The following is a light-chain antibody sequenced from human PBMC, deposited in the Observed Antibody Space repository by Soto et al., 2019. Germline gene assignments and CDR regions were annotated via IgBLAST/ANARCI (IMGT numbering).Light chain of an antibody. V-gene: IGLV1-51*01. Sequence: QSVLTQPPSMSATPGQRVAISCSGSRSNIENNYVSWYQKLPGTAPKLLIYNNDKRPSGIPDRFSGSKSGTSATLGISGLRTGDEADYYCGTWESSLSAVVFGGGTKLTVL. CDR1: RSNIENNY. CDR2: NND. CDR3: GTWESSLSAVV. J-gene: IGLJ3*02.